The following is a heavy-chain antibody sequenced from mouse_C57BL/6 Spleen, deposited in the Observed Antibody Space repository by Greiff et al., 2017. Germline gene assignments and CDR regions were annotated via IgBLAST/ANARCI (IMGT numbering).Heavy chain of an antibody. Sequence: QLQQSGPELVKPGASVKISCKASGYTFTDYYMNWVKQSHGKSLEWIGDINPNNGGTSYNQKFKGKATLTVDKSSSTAYMELRSLTSEDSAVYYCARLHGNYFDYWGQGTTLTVSS. CDR3: ARLHGNYFDY. CDR1: GYTFTDYY. D-gene: IGHD2-1*01. J-gene: IGHJ2*01. V-gene: IGHV1-26*01. CDR2: INPNNGGT.